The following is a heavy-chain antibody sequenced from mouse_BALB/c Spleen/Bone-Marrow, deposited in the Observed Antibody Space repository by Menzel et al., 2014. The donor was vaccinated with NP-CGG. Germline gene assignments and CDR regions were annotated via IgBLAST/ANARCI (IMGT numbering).Heavy chain of an antibody. CDR2: IWSGGST. J-gene: IGHJ2*01. CDR3: ARRGLYGYDFDY. D-gene: IGHD2-2*01. V-gene: IGHV2-2*02. Sequence: VMLVESGPGLVQPSQSLSITCTVSGFSLISYGVHWVRQSPGKGLEWLGVIWSGGSTDYNVAFISRLSISKDNSKSQVFFKMNSLQANDTAIYHCARRGLYGYDFDYWGQGTTLTVSS. CDR1: GFSLISYG.